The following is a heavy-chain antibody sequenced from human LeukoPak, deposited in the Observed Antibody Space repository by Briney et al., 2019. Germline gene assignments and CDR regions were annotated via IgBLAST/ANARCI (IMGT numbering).Heavy chain of an antibody. CDR1: GGSISSSSYY. D-gene: IGHD2-21*01. CDR3: ASVANYYYMDV. V-gene: IGHV4-39*07. J-gene: IGHJ6*03. Sequence: SETLSLTCTVSGGSISSSSYYRGWIRQPPGKGLEWIGSIYYSGSTYYNPSLKSRVTISVDTSKNQFSLKLSSVTAADTAVYYCASVANYYYMDVWGKGTTVTVSS. CDR2: IYYSGST.